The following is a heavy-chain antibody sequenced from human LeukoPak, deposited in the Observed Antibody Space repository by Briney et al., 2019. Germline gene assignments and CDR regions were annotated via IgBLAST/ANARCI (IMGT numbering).Heavy chain of an antibody. D-gene: IGHD5-18*01. V-gene: IGHV1-3*01. CDR3: ARNTAMVTYYFDY. Sequence: ASVKVSCKASGYTFTSYAMRWVRQAPGQRLEWMGWINAGNGNTKYSQKFQGRVTITRDTSASTAYMELSSLRSEDTAVYYCARNTAMVTYYFDYWGQGTLVTVSS. CDR2: INAGNGNT. J-gene: IGHJ4*02. CDR1: GYTFTSYA.